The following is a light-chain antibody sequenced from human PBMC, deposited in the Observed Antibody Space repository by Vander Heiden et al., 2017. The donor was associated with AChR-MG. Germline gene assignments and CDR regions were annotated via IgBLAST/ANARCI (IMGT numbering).Light chain of an antibody. CDR1: SIDVGRYNV. J-gene: IGLJ2*01. CDR2: EVS. V-gene: IGLV2-23*02. CDR3: CSYAGRGTYAVI. Sequence: QPALTQRASVSGSPGHSINIYCTVTSIDVGRYNVVSCYKQQQGKAAKLMISEVSKRPSGVSHRFSGSKSGNTASLTISGLQAEEEADYYCCSYAGRGTYAVIFGGGTKLTVL.